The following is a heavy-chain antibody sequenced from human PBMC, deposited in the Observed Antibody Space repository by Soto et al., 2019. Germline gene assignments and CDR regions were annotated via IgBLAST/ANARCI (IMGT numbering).Heavy chain of an antibody. V-gene: IGHV1-18*01. Sequence: ASVKVSCKASGYTFTSYGISWVRQAPGQGLEWMGWISAYNGNTNYAQKLQGRVTMTTDTSTSTAYMELRSLRSDDTAVYYCARGGLPVMITFGGVIVRDWFDPWGQGLLVTVSS. CDR2: ISAYNGNT. J-gene: IGHJ5*02. CDR1: GYTFTSYG. D-gene: IGHD3-16*02. CDR3: ARGGLPVMITFGGVIVRDWFDP.